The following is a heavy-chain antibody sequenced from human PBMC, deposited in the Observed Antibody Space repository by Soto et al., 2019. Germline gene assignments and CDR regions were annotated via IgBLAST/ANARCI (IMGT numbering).Heavy chain of an antibody. V-gene: IGHV1-8*01. J-gene: IGHJ6*02. CDR1: GYTFTSYD. CDR3: ARVIGSGWYWASPADGMDV. Sequence: QVQLVQSGAEVKKPGASVKVSCKASGYTFTSYDINWVRQATGQGLEWMGWMNPNSGNTGYAQKFQGRVTVTRNTSISRAYMELSRLRSKDTAVYYCARVIGSGWYWASPADGMDVWGQGTTVTVSS. D-gene: IGHD6-19*01. CDR2: MNPNSGNT.